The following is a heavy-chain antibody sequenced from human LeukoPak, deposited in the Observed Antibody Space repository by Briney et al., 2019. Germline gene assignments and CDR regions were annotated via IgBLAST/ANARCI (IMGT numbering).Heavy chain of an antibody. D-gene: IGHD3-3*01. CDR3: AKGPLDFWSGYSDY. CDR2: IGGSGGST. Sequence: GGSLRLSCAASGFTFSSYAMSWVRQAPGKGLEWVSAIGGSGGSTYYADSVKGRFTISRDNSKNTLYLQMNSLRAEDTAVYYCAKGPLDFWSGYSDYWGQGTLVTVSS. J-gene: IGHJ4*02. CDR1: GFTFSSYA. V-gene: IGHV3-23*01.